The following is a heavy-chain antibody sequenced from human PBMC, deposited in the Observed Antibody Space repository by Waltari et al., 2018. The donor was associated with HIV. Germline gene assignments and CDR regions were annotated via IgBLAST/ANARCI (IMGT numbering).Heavy chain of an antibody. CDR3: AREGHYYGSGRFGGDY. D-gene: IGHD3-10*01. J-gene: IGHJ4*02. V-gene: IGHV3-33*01. Sequence: QVQLVESGGGVVQPGRSLRLSCAASGFTFSTYGMHWVRQAPGKGVEGVAGIWYDGINKYYADSVKGRLTISRDNSKNTVYLQINRLRAEDTAVYYCAREGHYYGSGRFGGDYWGQGTLVTVSS. CDR2: IWYDGINK. CDR1: GFTFSTYG.